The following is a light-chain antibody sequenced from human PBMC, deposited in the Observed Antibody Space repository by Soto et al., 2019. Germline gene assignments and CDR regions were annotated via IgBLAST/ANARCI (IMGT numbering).Light chain of an antibody. CDR2: SNN. J-gene: IGLJ3*02. Sequence: QSVLTQPPSASGTPGQRVTISCSGSSSNIGSNTVNWYQQLPGTAPKLLIYSNNQRPSGVPDRFSGSKSDTSASLAISGLQSEDEADYYCAAWDDSLNGQGVFGGGTKVTVL. CDR1: SSNIGSNT. CDR3: AAWDDSLNGQGV. V-gene: IGLV1-44*01.